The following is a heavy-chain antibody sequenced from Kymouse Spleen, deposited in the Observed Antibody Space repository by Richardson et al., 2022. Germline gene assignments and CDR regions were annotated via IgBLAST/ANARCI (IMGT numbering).Heavy chain of an antibody. CDR2: INHSGST. V-gene: IGHV4-34*01. J-gene: IGHJ3*02. Sequence: QVQLQQWGAGLLKPSETLSLTCAVYGGSFSGYYWSWIRQPPGKGLEWIGEINHSGSTNYNPSLKSRVTISVDTSKNQFSLKLSSVTAADTAVYYCARGGDFWSGDAFDIWGQGTMVTVSS. D-gene: IGHD3-3*01. CDR1: GGSFSGYY. CDR3: ARGGDFWSGDAFDI.